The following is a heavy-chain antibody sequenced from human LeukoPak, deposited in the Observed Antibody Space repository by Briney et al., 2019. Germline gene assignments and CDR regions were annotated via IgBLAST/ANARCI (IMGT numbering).Heavy chain of an antibody. V-gene: IGHV3-23*01. J-gene: IGHJ4*02. D-gene: IGHD3-22*01. CDR3: ATGVSRGQYYYDSSGS. Sequence: GGSLRLSCAASGFAFGSYSMSWVRQAPGKGLGWVSAITNSGGSTYYADSVKGRFTISRDNSKNTLYLQMNSLRAEDTAVYYCATGVSRGQYYYDSSGSGGQGTLVTVSS. CDR1: GFAFGSYS. CDR2: ITNSGGST.